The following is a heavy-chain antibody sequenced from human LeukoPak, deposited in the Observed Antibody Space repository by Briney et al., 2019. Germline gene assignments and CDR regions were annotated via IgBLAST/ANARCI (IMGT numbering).Heavy chain of an antibody. D-gene: IGHD1-26*01. CDR3: ARFSWWSVGATNVAWFDP. J-gene: IGHJ5*02. CDR2: IYHSGST. CDR1: GGSISSSNW. V-gene: IGHV4-4*02. Sequence: PSETLSLTCAVSGGSISSSNWWSWVRQPPGKGLEWIGEIYHSGSTNYNPSLKSRVTISVDTSKNQFSLKLSSVTAADTAVYYCARFSWWSVGATNVAWFDPWGQGTLVTVSS.